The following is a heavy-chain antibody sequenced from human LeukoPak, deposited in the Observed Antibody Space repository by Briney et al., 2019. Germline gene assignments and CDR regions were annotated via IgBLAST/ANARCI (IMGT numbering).Heavy chain of an antibody. CDR2: ISYSGST. Sequence: SETLSLTCTVSGGSISSDYWSWIRHPPGKGLEWIGYISYSGSTNYNPSLKSRVTISVDTSKNQFSLKLRSVTAADTAVYYCARAEQWLTDYYYYGMDVWGQGTTVTVSS. CDR3: ARAEQWLTDYYYYGMDV. J-gene: IGHJ6*02. V-gene: IGHV4-59*08. D-gene: IGHD6-19*01. CDR1: GGSISSDY.